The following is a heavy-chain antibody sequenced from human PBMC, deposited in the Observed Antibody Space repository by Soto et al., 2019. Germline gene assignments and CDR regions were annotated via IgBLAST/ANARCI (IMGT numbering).Heavy chain of an antibody. CDR1: GGSISSGGYY. CDR3: ARVPNFYEEYYFDY. V-gene: IGHV4-31*03. CDR2: IYYSGST. D-gene: IGHD3-3*01. J-gene: IGHJ4*02. Sequence: QVQLQESGPGLVKPSQTLSLTCTVSGGSISSGGYYWSWIRQHPGKGLEWIGYIYYSGSTYYNPSLKSRVTISVDTSKNQFSLKLSSVTAADTAVCYCARVPNFYEEYYFDYWGQGTLVTVSS.